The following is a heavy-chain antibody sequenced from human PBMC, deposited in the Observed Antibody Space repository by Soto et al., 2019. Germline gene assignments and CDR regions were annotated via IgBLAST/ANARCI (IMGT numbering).Heavy chain of an antibody. J-gene: IGHJ3*02. D-gene: IGHD3-22*01. V-gene: IGHV1-3*01. CDR2: INAGNGNT. CDR1: GYTFTSYA. Sequence: ASVKVSCKASGYTFTSYAMHWVRQAPGQRLEWMGWINAGNGNTKYSQKFQGRVTITRDTSASTAYMELSSLRSEDTAVYYCAGDPNSKYYYDSSGTFDIWGQGTMVTVSS. CDR3: AGDPNSKYYYDSSGTFDI.